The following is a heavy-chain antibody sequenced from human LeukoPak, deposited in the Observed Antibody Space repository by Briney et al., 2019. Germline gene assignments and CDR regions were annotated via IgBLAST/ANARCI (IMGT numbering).Heavy chain of an antibody. D-gene: IGHD3-22*01. J-gene: IGHJ6*02. CDR3: ARENYDSSGYYEAYYYYGMDV. V-gene: IGHV1-18*01. Sequence: ASVKVSCKAPGYTFTSYGISWVRQAPGQGLEWMGWISAYNGNTNYAQKLQGRVTMTTDTSTSTAYMELRSLRSDDTAVYYCARENYDSSGYYEAYYYYGMDVWGQGTTVTVSS. CDR1: GYTFTSYG. CDR2: ISAYNGNT.